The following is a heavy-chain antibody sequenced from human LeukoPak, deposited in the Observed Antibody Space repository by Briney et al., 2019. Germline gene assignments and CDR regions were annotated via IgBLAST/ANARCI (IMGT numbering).Heavy chain of an antibody. CDR1: GFTFSSYG. V-gene: IGHV3-48*02. J-gene: IGHJ3*02. CDR2: ITGSSSTI. D-gene: IGHD1-26*01. Sequence: PGRSLRLSCAASGFTFSSYGMNWVRQAPGKGLEWISYITGSSSTIYYADSLKGRLTISRDNAKNSLYLQMNSLRDEDTAVYYCARDVGYGFDIWGQGTMVTVSS. CDR3: ARDVGYGFDI.